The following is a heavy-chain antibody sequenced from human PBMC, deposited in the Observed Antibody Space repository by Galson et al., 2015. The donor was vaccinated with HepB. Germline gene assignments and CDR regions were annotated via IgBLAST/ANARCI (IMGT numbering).Heavy chain of an antibody. CDR3: ARAPSAIVVRYFDV. D-gene: IGHD3-22*01. Sequence: LSLTCTVSGGSISSSYWSWFRQSPGKGLEWIGYIYHTGSTNYNPSLKSRVTMSVDTSKNQFSLRLGSVTAADTAVYFCARAPSAIVVRYFDVWGRGTLVTVSS. CDR1: GGSISSSY. CDR2: IYHTGST. V-gene: IGHV4-59*01. J-gene: IGHJ2*01.